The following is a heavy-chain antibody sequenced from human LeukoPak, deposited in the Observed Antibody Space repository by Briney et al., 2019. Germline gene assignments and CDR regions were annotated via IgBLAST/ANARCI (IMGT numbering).Heavy chain of an antibody. Sequence: ASVKVSCKVSGYTLTELSMHWVRQPPGKGLEWMGGFDPEDGEKIYAQKFQGRVTMTEDTVTETSYMELSSLRSEDTAVYYCAIDLAAGHGLDYWGQGTLVTVSS. J-gene: IGHJ4*02. V-gene: IGHV1-24*01. CDR3: AIDLAAGHGLDY. CDR1: GYTLTELS. CDR2: FDPEDGEK. D-gene: IGHD6-19*01.